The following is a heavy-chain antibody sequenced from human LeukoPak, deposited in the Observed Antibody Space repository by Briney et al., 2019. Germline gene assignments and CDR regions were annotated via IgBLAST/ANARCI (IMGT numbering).Heavy chain of an antibody. CDR3: AKDFRQDYIAAAGTRGSFDY. D-gene: IGHD6-13*01. J-gene: IGHJ4*02. CDR2: ISGSGGST. Sequence: PGGSLRLSCAASGFTFSSYAMSWVRQAPGKGLEWVSAISGSGGSTYYADSVKGRFTISRDNSKNTLYLQMNSLRAEDTAVYYCAKDFRQDYIAAAGTRGSFDYWGQGTLVTVSS. V-gene: IGHV3-23*01. CDR1: GFTFSSYA.